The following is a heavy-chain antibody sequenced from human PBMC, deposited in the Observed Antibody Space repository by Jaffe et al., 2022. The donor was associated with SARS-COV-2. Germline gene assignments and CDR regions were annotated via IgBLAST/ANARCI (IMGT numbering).Heavy chain of an antibody. D-gene: IGHD3-16*01. CDR2: IKQDGNEK. CDR1: GFTFSSYW. CDR3: ARDRFGAVRDSDY. J-gene: IGHJ4*02. Sequence: EVQLVESGGGLVQPGGSLRLSCAASGFTFSSYWMTWVRQAPGKGLEWVANIKQDGNEKYYVDSVKGRFTISRDNAKNLLYLQMNSLRAEDTAVYYCARDRFGAVRDSDYWGQGTLVTVSS. V-gene: IGHV3-7*03.